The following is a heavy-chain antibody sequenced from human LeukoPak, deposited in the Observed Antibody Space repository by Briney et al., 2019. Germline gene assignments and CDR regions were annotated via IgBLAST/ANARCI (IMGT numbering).Heavy chain of an antibody. CDR1: GFTFSSYG. D-gene: IGHD6-19*01. CDR3: AKQAGYSSGLDDY. V-gene: IGHV3-33*06. Sequence: GGSLRLSCAASGFTFSSYGMHWVRQAPGKGLEWVAVIWYDRSNKYYADSVKGRFTISRDNSKNTLYLQMNSLRAEDTAVYYCAKQAGYSSGLDDYWGQGTLVTASS. CDR2: IWYDRSNK. J-gene: IGHJ4*02.